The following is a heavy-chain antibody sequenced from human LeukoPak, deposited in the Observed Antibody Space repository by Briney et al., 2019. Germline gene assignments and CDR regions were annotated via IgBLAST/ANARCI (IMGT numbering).Heavy chain of an antibody. J-gene: IGHJ4*02. CDR2: VDPRSGIT. CDR3: ATDNYGMLEY. Sequence: GASVKVSCKASGYTFTDYYIHWVRRAPGQGLEWMGWVDPRSGITKCTQKFQGRVTMTRDTSINTVYVDLSGLTFDDTAVYYCATDNYGMLEYWGRGTLVTVSS. CDR1: GYTFTDYY. D-gene: IGHD3-9*01. V-gene: IGHV1-2*02.